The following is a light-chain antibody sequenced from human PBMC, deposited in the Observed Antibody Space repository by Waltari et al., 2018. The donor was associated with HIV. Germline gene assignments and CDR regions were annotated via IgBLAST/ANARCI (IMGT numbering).Light chain of an antibody. CDR2: AVN. Sequence: QSALTQPHSVSGSPGQSLTISCTGTSTYVDTFVSWYQQHPRKAPKVIIFAVNKRPSWFPDRFSCSKSGNTASLTISGLQAEDEADYYCCSHAGNFIFVFGTGTKVTVL. J-gene: IGLJ1*01. CDR1: STYVDTF. V-gene: IGLV2-11*01. CDR3: CSHAGNFIFV.